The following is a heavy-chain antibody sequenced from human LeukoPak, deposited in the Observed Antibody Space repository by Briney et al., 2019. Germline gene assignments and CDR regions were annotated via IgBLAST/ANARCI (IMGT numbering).Heavy chain of an antibody. CDR1: GYTFTSYG. CDR3: ARTVTVVTPAYNWFDP. Sequence: ASVKVSCKASGYTFTSYGISWVRQAPGQGLEWMGWISAYNGNTNYAQKLQGRVTMTTDTSTSTAYMELRSLRSDVTAVHYCARTVTVVTPAYNWFDPWGQGTLVTVSS. CDR2: ISAYNGNT. J-gene: IGHJ5*02. D-gene: IGHD4-23*01. V-gene: IGHV1-18*01.